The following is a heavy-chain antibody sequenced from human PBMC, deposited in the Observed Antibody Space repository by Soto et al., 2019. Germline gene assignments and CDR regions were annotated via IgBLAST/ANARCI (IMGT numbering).Heavy chain of an antibody. J-gene: IGHJ4*02. D-gene: IGHD2-2*01. Sequence: ASVKVSCKTSGCTFTSHYMHWVRQAPGQGLEWMGIINPSGGSTSYAQRLQDRVTVTGDTSTSTAYMELRDLRSDDTAVYYCARYYRVYCRTTSWTYFDSWGQGPPVTV. CDR1: GCTFTSHY. CDR3: ARYYRVYCRTTSWTYFDS. CDR2: INPSGGST. V-gene: IGHV1-46*01.